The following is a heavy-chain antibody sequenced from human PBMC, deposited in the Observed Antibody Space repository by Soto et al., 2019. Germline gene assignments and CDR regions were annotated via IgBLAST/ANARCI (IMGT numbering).Heavy chain of an antibody. Sequence: QLQLRESGSGLVKPSQTLSLTCTVSGGSISSGGYSWGWIRQPPGKGLEWIGYIYQSGSTNYNPSLKSRVTISLDTSKNQFSLQLTSVTAADTAVYFCVSEGWSGYRYSDSWGQGTLVTVSS. CDR2: IYQSGST. D-gene: IGHD3-3*01. J-gene: IGHJ4*02. V-gene: IGHV4-30-2*01. CDR1: GGSISSGGYS. CDR3: VSEGWSGYRYSDS.